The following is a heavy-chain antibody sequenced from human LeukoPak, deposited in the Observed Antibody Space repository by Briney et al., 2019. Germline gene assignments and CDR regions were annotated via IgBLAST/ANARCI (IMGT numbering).Heavy chain of an antibody. CDR3: ARGYSGYDWWRGDYYYYGMDV. V-gene: IGHV3-48*04. J-gene: IGHJ6*02. CDR1: GFTFSSYS. Sequence: GGSLRLSCAASGFTFSSYSMNWVRQAPGKGLEWVSYISSSSSTIYYADSVKGRFTISRDNAKNSLYLQMNSLRAEDTAVYYCARGYSGYDWWRGDYYYYGMDVWGQGTTVTVSS. CDR2: ISSSSSTI. D-gene: IGHD5-12*01.